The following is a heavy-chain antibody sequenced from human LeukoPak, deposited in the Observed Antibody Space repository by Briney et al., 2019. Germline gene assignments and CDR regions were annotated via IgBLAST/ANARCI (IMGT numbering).Heavy chain of an antibody. V-gene: IGHV4-34*01. D-gene: IGHD3-22*01. CDR3: ARRFYYDSSGYYSLDY. J-gene: IGHJ4*02. CDR1: GGSFSGYY. CDR2: INHSGST. Sequence: SETLCLTCAVYGGSFSGYYWSWIRQPPGKGLEWIGEINHSGSTNYNPSLKSRVTISVDASKNQFSLKLSSVTAADTAVYYCARRFYYDSSGYYSLDYWGQGTLVTVSS.